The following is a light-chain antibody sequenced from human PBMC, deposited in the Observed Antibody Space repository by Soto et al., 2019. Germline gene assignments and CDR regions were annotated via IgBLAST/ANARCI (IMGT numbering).Light chain of an antibody. J-gene: IGKJ4*01. CDR3: QQYYSTLALT. CDR2: WAS. CDR1: QSVLYSSNNKNY. Sequence: DLVMTQSPGSLAHSLGERATINCKSSQSVLYSSNNKNYLAWYQQKPGQPPKLLIYWASTRESGVPDRFSGSGSGTDFALTISSLQAEDVAVYYCQQYYSTLALTFGGGTKVEIK. V-gene: IGKV4-1*01.